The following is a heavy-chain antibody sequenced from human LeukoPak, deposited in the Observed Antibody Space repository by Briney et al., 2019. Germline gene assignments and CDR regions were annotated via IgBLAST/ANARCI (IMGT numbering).Heavy chain of an antibody. CDR2: ISSIGSTI. Sequence: GGSLRLSCAASGFTFSSYGMSWVRQAPGKGLEWISYISSIGSTIYYTDSVKGRFTISRANAKNSLYLQMNSLRAEDTAVYYCARDYERYCSGGSCPLFDYWGQGTLVTVSS. D-gene: IGHD2-15*01. CDR3: ARDYERYCSGGSCPLFDY. CDR1: GFTFSSYG. V-gene: IGHV3-48*04. J-gene: IGHJ4*02.